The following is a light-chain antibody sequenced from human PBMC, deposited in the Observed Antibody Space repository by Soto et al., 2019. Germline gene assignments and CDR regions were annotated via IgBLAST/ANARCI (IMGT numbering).Light chain of an antibody. CDR3: QPRRTCL. CDR1: QSVGTI. Sequence: EFALSQSPYTLAMSPGEGATLSCSAGQSVGTILAWYQQKPGQAPRLLIHAASNRAPGTPARFSGSGSGTAFTLTIRRLEAEDFAVYYCQPRRTCLFGPGTKVDIK. V-gene: IGKV3-11*01. J-gene: IGKJ3*01. CDR2: AAS.